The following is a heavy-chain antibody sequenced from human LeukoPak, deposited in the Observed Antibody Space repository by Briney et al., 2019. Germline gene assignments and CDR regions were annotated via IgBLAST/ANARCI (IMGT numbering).Heavy chain of an antibody. Sequence: GGSLRLSCAASGFTFSSYAMSWVRQAPGKGLEWVSAISGSGGSTYYADSVKGRFTISRDNSKNTLYLQMNSLRAEDTAVYYCAKDLRFLEWLSKFDYWGQGTLVTVSS. CDR3: AKDLRFLEWLSKFDY. CDR2: ISGSGGST. CDR1: GFTFSSYA. J-gene: IGHJ4*02. D-gene: IGHD3-3*01. V-gene: IGHV3-23*01.